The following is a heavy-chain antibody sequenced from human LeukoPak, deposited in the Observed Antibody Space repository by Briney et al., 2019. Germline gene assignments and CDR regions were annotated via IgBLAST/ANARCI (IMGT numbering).Heavy chain of an antibody. J-gene: IGHJ4*02. CDR2: IYYSGST. V-gene: IGHV4-39*07. D-gene: IGHD3-22*01. CDR1: GGSISSSSYY. Sequence: SETLSLTCTVSGGSISSSSYYWGWIRQPPGKGLEWIGSIYYSGSTYYNPSLKSRVTISVDTSKNQFSLKLSSVTAADTAVYYCASSGYYYVNFDYWGQGTLVTVSS. CDR3: ASSGYYYVNFDY.